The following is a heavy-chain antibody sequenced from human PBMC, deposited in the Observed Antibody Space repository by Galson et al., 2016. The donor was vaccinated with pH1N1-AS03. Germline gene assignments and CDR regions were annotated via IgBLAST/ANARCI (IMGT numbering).Heavy chain of an antibody. CDR1: GGSFSRYA. CDR3: AQGSYTYGPRVFDN. Sequence: SVKVSCKVFGGSFSRYAISWVRQAPGQGLEWLGGVTPIFGTTNYAQKFQDRVTITADTSTSASYMELSSLRSDDPAVYYCAQGSYTYGPRVFDNWGQGTLVTVSS. J-gene: IGHJ4*02. D-gene: IGHD5-18*01. V-gene: IGHV1-69*06. CDR2: VTPIFGTT.